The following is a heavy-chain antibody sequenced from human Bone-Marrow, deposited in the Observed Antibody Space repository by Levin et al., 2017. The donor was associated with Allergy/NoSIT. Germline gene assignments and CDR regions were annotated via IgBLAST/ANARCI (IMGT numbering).Heavy chain of an antibody. CDR2: IRTKAYGETT. J-gene: IGHJ4*02. Sequence: GGSLRLSCTGSGFTFGDYAMSWFRQAPGKGPEWVSFIRTKAYGETTEYAVSVNGRFTISRDDSKSIAYPQINSLTTEDTAVFYCTAYSADDPTIDYWGQGILVSVSS. V-gene: IGHV3-49*03. CDR3: TAYSADDPTIDY. D-gene: IGHD5-12*01. CDR1: GFTFGDYA.